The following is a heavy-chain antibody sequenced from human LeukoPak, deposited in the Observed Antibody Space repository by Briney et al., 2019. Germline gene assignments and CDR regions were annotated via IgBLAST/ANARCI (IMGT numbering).Heavy chain of an antibody. CDR3: ATDRQEGGSGSYWFDP. V-gene: IGHV4-59*01. J-gene: IGHJ5*02. Sequence: PSETLSLTCTVSGGSITTYYWSWIRQPAGKGLEWIGNIYYSGSTSYNPSLKSRVTISVAPTKNQFSLNLNSVTAADTAIYYCATDRQEGGSGSYWFDPWGPGTLVTVSS. CDR2: IYYSGST. CDR1: GGSITTYY. D-gene: IGHD3-10*01.